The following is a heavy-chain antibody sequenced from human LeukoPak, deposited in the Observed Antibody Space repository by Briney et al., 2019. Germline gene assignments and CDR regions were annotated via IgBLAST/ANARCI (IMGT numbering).Heavy chain of an antibody. CDR1: GFTFSSYG. Sequence: GGSLRLSCAASGFTFSSYGMHWVGPAPAKGREWVAVISYDGSNKYYADSVKDRFTISRDNTKNTLYLQINSLRAEDTAVYYCAKDRAMVRGARGVFDYWGQGTLVTVSS. CDR3: AKDRAMVRGARGVFDY. D-gene: IGHD3-10*01. J-gene: IGHJ4*02. CDR2: ISYDGSNK. V-gene: IGHV3-30*18.